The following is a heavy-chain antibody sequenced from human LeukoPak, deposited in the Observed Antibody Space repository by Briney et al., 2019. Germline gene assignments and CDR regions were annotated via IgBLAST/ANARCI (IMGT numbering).Heavy chain of an antibody. CDR1: GGSINSYY. CDR3: ASSRSSSGWSLIGY. D-gene: IGHD6-19*01. Sequence: TSETLSLTCTVSGGSINSYYWSWIQQPPGKGLEWVGYIYYSGSTNYKPSLKRRVTISVDTSKNQFSLKVSSVTAADTAVYYCASSRSSSGWSLIGYWGQGALVTVSS. V-gene: IGHV4-59*01. CDR2: IYYSGST. J-gene: IGHJ4*02.